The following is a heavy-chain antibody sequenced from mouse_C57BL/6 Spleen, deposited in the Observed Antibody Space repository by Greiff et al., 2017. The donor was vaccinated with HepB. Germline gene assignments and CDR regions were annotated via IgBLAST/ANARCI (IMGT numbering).Heavy chain of an antibody. J-gene: IGHJ3*01. CDR1: GYTFTSYW. V-gene: IGHV1-55*01. Sequence: VQLQQPGAELVKPGASVKMSCKASGYTFTSYWITWVKQRPGHGLEWIGDIYPGSGSTNYNEKFKSKATLTVDTSSSTAYMQLSSLTSEDSAVYYCARGGYGGSSAWFADWGQGTLVTVSA. CDR2: IYPGSGST. CDR3: ARGGYGGSSAWFAD. D-gene: IGHD1-1*01.